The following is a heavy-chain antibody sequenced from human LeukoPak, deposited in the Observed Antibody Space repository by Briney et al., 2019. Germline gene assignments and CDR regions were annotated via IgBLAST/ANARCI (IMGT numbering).Heavy chain of an antibody. CDR3: AREGYEVLEWLFLEYYYYYMDV. Sequence: PGGSLRLSCEASGFTFNTYSMNWARQAPGKGLEWVSSIDSSGGYMFYADSVKGRFIISRDNAKNSLYLQMNSLRAEDTAVYYCAREGYEVLEWLFLEYYYYYMDVWGKGTTVTVSS. CDR2: IDSSGGYM. CDR1: GFTFNTYS. J-gene: IGHJ6*03. D-gene: IGHD3-3*01. V-gene: IGHV3-21*01.